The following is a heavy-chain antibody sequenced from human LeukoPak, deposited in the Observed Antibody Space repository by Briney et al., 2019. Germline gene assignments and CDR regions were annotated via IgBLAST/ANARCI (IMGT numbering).Heavy chain of an antibody. V-gene: IGHV1-69*04. CDR3: ARGPQWELDPEYFQH. CDR1: GGTFSSYA. CDR2: IIPILGIA. Sequence: ASVKVSCKASGGTFSSYAISWVRQAPGQGLEWMGRIIPILGIANYAQKFQGRVTITADKSTSTAYMELSSLRSEDTAVYYCARGPQWELDPEYFQHWGQGTLVTVSS. D-gene: IGHD1-26*01. J-gene: IGHJ1*01.